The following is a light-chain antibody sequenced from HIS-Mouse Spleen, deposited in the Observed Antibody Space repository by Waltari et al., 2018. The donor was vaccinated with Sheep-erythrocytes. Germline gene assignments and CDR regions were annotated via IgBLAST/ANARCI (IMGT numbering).Light chain of an antibody. V-gene: IGLV2-23*01. CDR1: SSDVGSSNL. CDR3: CSYAGSSTLV. CDR2: EGS. J-gene: IGLJ2*01. Sequence: QSALTQPASVSGSPGQSIPISCTGTSSDVGSSNLVPWYQQHPGKAPKLMIYEGSKRPSGVSNRFSGSKSGNTASLTISGLQAEDEADYYCCSYAGSSTLVFGGGTKLTVL.